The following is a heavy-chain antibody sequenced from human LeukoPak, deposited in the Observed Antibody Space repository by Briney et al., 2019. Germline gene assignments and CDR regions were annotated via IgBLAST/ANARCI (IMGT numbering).Heavy chain of an antibody. V-gene: IGHV3-33*01. J-gene: IGHJ4*02. Sequence: GGSLRLSCAASGFTFSSYGMHWVRQAPGKGLEGVAVMWYDGSQEYYADSVKGRFTISRDNSRNTLYLQMNSLRAEDTAVFYCARDFRGRPRDDSYFDFWGQGTLVTVSS. D-gene: IGHD1-1*01. CDR2: MWYDGSQE. CDR1: GFTFSSYG. CDR3: ARDFRGRPRDDSYFDF.